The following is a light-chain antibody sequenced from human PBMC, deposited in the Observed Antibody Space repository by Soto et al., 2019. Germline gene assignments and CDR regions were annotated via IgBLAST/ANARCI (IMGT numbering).Light chain of an antibody. V-gene: IGKV3-11*01. CDR2: DTS. CDR3: QQRYSWPRT. Sequence: EIVLTQSPATLSLSPGERATLSCRASQSVISQLSWYQHKPGQAPSLLIYDTSNRAPGIPARFSGSGSGTDFTLTISSLEPEDFAVYYCQQRYSWPRTFGQGTK. J-gene: IGKJ1*01. CDR1: QSVISQ.